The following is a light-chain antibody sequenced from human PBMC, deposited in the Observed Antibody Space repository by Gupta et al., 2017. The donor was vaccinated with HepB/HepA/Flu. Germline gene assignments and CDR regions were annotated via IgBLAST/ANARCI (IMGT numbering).Light chain of an antibody. CDR2: KAS. V-gene: IGKV1-5*03. CDR3: QQYYDFPRT. CDR1: QSVSRW. J-gene: IGKJ1*01. Sequence: DIQMTHVPSTLSASVADRVTITCRSSQSVSRWFAWYQQKPGKAPNLLIYKASSVESGVPSRFSGSGSGAEFTLTVNNLQPDDFATYYCQQYYDFPRTFGQGTHV.